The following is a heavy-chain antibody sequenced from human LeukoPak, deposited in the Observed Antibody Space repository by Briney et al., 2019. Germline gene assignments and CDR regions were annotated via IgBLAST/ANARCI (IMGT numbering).Heavy chain of an antibody. CDR2: IIPIFGTA. Sequence: GSSVKVSCKASGGTFSSYAISWVRQAPGQGLGWMGGIIPIFGTANYAQKFQGRVTITTDESTSTAYMELSSLRSEDTAVYYCAIVYSGSYFSGTAIDYWGQGTLVTVSS. CDR3: AIVYSGSYFSGTAIDY. D-gene: IGHD1-26*01. V-gene: IGHV1-69*05. CDR1: GGTFSSYA. J-gene: IGHJ4*02.